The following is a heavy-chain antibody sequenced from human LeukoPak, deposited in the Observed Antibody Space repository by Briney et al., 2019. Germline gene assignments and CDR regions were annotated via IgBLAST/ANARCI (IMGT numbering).Heavy chain of an antibody. Sequence: KTSETLSLTCAVSGDSISNSHWWSWVRQPPRKGLEWIGEIYHGGSTNFNPSLKSRVTISVDRSNNQFSLRLTSVTAADTAVYYSARGEEHGSGTVHFDYWGQGTLVTVSS. CDR1: GDSISNSHW. CDR2: IYHGGST. D-gene: IGHD3-10*01. CDR3: ARGEEHGSGTVHFDY. V-gene: IGHV4-4*02. J-gene: IGHJ4*02.